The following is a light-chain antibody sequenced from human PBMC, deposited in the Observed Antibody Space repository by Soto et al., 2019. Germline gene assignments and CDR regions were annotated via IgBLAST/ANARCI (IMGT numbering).Light chain of an antibody. J-gene: IGLJ2*01. CDR1: SSDVGAYNY. Sequence: QSALTQPASVSGSPGQSITISCTGTSSDVGAYNYVSWYQQNPGRAPKLMIYDVSNRPSGVSNRFSGSKSGNTATLTISGLQAEDEADYYCSSYTTRSTLVFGGGTKVTVL. CDR2: DVS. V-gene: IGLV2-14*01. CDR3: SSYTTRSTLV.